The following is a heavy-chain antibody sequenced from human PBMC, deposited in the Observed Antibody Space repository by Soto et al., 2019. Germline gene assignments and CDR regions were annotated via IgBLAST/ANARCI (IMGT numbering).Heavy chain of an antibody. D-gene: IGHD3-10*01. CDR2: ISSSSSYI. J-gene: IGHJ6*03. Sequence: PGGALRLSCAPSGFTFSTDSTNCVPQAPGKGLEWVSSISSSSSYIYYADSVKGRFTISRDNAKNSLYLQMNSLRAEDTAVYYCTRDNHASGIYYNDGDYYYYYYMAFSGKGTSVTGSS. V-gene: IGHV3-21*01. CDR1: GFTFSTDS. CDR3: TRDNHASGIYYNDGDYYYYYYMAF.